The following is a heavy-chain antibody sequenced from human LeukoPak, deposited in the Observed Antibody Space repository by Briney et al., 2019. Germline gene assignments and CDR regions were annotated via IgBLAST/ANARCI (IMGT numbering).Heavy chain of an antibody. J-gene: IGHJ6*03. D-gene: IGHD2-2*01. CDR3: ARCGPYCSSTSCYAIYYYYYYMDV. Sequence: SETLSLTCTVSSGSISSNNHYWGWVRQSQGKGLEWIASIDYSGRTDYNPSLKSRVTISVDTSKNQFSLKLSSVTAADTAVYYCARCGPYCSSTSCYAIYYYYYYMDVWGKGTTVTISS. CDR1: SGSISSNNHY. CDR2: IDYSGRT. V-gene: IGHV4-39*07.